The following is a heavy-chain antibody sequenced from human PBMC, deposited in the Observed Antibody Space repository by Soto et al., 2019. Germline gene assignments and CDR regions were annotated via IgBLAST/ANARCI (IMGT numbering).Heavy chain of an antibody. CDR2: IYSDAGT. CDR3: ARKRVVYSSSWFGGGFDS. Sequence: PGGSLRLSCTACGLSGSSNYISWVRQAPGKXLEWVSVIYSDAGTYYSDSVKGRFTISRDNSKNTIYLQMNSLRAEDTAVYYCARKRVVYSSSWFGGGFDSWGQGTLVTVSS. V-gene: IGHV3-53*01. J-gene: IGHJ5*01. CDR1: GLSGSSNY. D-gene: IGHD6-13*01.